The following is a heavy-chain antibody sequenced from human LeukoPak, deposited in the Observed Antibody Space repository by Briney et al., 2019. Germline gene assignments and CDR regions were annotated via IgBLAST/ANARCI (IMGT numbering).Heavy chain of an antibody. V-gene: IGHV3-48*03. CDR1: GFTFSSYE. Sequence: GGSLRLSCAASGFTFSSYEMNWVRQAPGKGLEWVSFISSSLDSSMYYADSVKGRFTISRDNAKNSLYLQMNSLRAEDTAVYYCARGVRDILSGYYTDYYFYYMDVWGKGTTVTVSS. J-gene: IGHJ6*03. CDR3: ARGVRDILSGYYTDYYFYYMDV. CDR2: ISSSLDSSM. D-gene: IGHD3-3*01.